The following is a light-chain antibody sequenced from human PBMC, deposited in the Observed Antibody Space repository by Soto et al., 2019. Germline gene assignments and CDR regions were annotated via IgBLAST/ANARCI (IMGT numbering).Light chain of an antibody. CDR2: DAS. V-gene: IGKV3-11*01. CDR3: QQRSNWPLT. J-gene: IGKJ4*01. Sequence: EIVLTQSPATLSFSPGDGATLSCRASQRVSSYLAWYQQKPGQAPRLLIYDASNRATGIPARFSGSGSGTDFTLTISSLEPEDFAVYYCQQRSNWPLTFGGGTKVEIK. CDR1: QRVSSY.